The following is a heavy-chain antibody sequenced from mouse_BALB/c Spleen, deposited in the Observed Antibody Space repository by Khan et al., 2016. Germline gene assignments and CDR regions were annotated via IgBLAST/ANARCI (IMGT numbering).Heavy chain of an antibody. CDR2: IYPGNSNT. CDR1: GYSFTSYW. J-gene: IGHJ3*01. D-gene: IGHD2-10*01. V-gene: IGHV1-5*01. CDR3: MVSYLFPF. Sequence: VQLKESGTVLARPGTSVNMSCKASGYSFTSYWMHWVKQRPGQGLEWIGSIYPGNSNTTYNQNFRSRAKVTAVTSASTAYMELSSLTNDDSAVYYCMVSYLFPFWGQGTLVTFSA.